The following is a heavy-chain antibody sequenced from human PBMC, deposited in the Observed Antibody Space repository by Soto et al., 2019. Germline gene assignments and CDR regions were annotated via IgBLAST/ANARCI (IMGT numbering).Heavy chain of an antibody. CDR3: ARDGIGGPTFRGYFDY. CDR1: GFTFSGYG. Sequence: QVQLVESGGGVVQPGRSLRLSCAASGFTFSGYGMHWVRQAPGKGLEWVAVLRYDGSNIYYADSVKSRFTISRDNSRKTLYLDMNSLRDEDTAVYYCARDGIGGPTFRGYFDYWGQGTLVTVTS. V-gene: IGHV3-33*01. D-gene: IGHD2-15*01. J-gene: IGHJ4*02. CDR2: LRYDGSNI.